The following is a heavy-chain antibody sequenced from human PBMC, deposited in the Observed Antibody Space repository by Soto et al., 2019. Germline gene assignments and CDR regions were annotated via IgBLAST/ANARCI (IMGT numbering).Heavy chain of an antibody. CDR3: AKGVSQYTPLALFDY. CDR1: GFTFSSYA. Sequence: GGSLRLSCAASGFTFSSYAMSWVRQAPGKGLEWVSTISGSDGRTYSTDSVKGRFTISRDNSRNTAYLQMDSLRVEDTAVYYCAKGVSQYTPLALFDYWGRGTLVTVSS. J-gene: IGHJ4*02. D-gene: IGHD5-18*01. CDR2: ISGSDGRT. V-gene: IGHV3-23*01.